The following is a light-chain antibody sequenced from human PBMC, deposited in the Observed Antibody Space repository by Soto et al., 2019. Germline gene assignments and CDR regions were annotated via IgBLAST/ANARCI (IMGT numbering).Light chain of an antibody. CDR2: ANS. CDR1: NIGSKS. V-gene: IGLV3-21*02. J-gene: IGLJ1*01. Sequence: ELTQPPSVSVAPGQTARITCGGSNIGSKSVHWYQQKPGRAPLMVVYANSDRPSGIPERFSGSNSANTATLTISRVEAGDEADYYCHVWDSGSAHHVFGTGTKVT. CDR3: HVWDSGSAHHV.